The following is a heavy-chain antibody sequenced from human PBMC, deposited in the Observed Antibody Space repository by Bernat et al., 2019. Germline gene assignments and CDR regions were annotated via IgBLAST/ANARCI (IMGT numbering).Heavy chain of an antibody. V-gene: IGHV3-9*01. CDR2: ISWNSDMI. Sequence: EVQLVESGGGLVQPGRSLRLSCAASGFMFDDYAMHWVRQVPGKGLEWVSGISWNSDMIGYADSVKGRFTISRDNAKNSLYLQMNSLRAEDTALYYCVKDEGQYCSSNYGMDVWGQGTTVTVSS. CDR1: GFMFDDYA. J-gene: IGHJ6*02. CDR3: VKDEGQYCSSNYGMDV. D-gene: IGHD2-15*01.